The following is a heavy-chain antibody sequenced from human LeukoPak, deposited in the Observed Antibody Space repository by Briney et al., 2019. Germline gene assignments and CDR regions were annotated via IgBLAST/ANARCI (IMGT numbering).Heavy chain of an antibody. D-gene: IGHD2-21*02. Sequence: SEKVSCKASGGTFSSYAISWVRQAPGHGLEWMGSIIPIFGTANYAQKFQGTVTITTDESTSTAYMELSSLRSEDTAVYYCARVSLSYCGGDCYGPHNWFDPWGQGTLVTVSS. CDR2: IIPIFGTA. CDR3: ARVSLSYCGGDCYGPHNWFDP. CDR1: GGTFSSYA. V-gene: IGHV1-69*05. J-gene: IGHJ5*02.